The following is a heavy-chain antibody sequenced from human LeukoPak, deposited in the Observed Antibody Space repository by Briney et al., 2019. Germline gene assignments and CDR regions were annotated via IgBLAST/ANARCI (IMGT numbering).Heavy chain of an antibody. D-gene: IGHD3-22*01. CDR3: ARDRRYYDSSGHTPSYDY. CDR2: INWNGGST. J-gene: IGHJ4*02. CDR1: GFTFDDYG. V-gene: IGHV3-20*04. Sequence: GGSLRLSCAASGFTFDDYGMSWVRQAPGKGLEWVSGINWNGGSTVYADSVKGRFTISRDNAKNSLYLQMNSLRAEDTALYYCARDRRYYDSSGHTPSYDYWGQGTLVTVSS.